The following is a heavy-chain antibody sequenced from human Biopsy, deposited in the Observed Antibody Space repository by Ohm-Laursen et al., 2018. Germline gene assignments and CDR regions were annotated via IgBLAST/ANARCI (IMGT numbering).Heavy chain of an antibody. V-gene: IGHV4-4*07. CDR1: GGSFTGHY. J-gene: IGHJ3*01. Sequence: SDTLSLTCTVSGGSFTGHYWTWIRQPAGKGLEWIGRIYPGGSTNYNPSLKSRVTMSVDTSKKQLSLRLRSVTAADTAMYYCASVLLGPTNDAFDLWGQGTMVVVSS. D-gene: IGHD2-8*01. CDR3: ASVLLGPTNDAFDL. CDR2: IYPGGST.